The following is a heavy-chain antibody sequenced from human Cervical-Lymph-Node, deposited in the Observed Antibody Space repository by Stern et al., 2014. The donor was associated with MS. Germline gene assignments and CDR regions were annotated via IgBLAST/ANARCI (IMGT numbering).Heavy chain of an antibody. D-gene: IGHD2-21*01. Sequence: VQLLESGGGVVQPGRSLRLSCAASGFTFSNYALHWVRQAPGKGLEWVAVISFDGSNRYYADSVKGRFTISRDSSKNTLYLQMNSLRAEDTAVYYCARDLPLSYCGGDCYVPFKWGQGTLVTVSS. CDR1: GFTFSNYA. CDR2: ISFDGSNR. J-gene: IGHJ4*02. CDR3: ARDLPLSYCGGDCYVPFK. V-gene: IGHV3-30-3*01.